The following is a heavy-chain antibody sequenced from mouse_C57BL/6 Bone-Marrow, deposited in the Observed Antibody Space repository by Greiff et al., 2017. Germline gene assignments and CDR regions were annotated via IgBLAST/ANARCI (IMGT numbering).Heavy chain of an antibody. CDR2: INPSSGYT. CDR3: ARETFITTVVATWDFDY. Sequence: VKLQQSGAELARPGASVKMSCKASGYTFTSYTMHWVKQRPGQGLEWIGYINPSSGYTKYNQKFKDKDTLTADKSSSTAYMQLSSLTSEDSAVYYCARETFITTVVATWDFDYWGQGTTLTVSS. CDR1: GYTFTSYT. D-gene: IGHD1-1*01. J-gene: IGHJ2*01. V-gene: IGHV1-4*01.